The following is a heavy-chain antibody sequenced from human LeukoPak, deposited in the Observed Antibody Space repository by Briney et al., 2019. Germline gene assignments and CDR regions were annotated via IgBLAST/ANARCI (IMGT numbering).Heavy chain of an antibody. CDR1: GFTFSSYA. CDR3: AKVLGSGRFGSRRYFDL. D-gene: IGHD6-19*01. Sequence: QPWGSLSLSCAASGFTFSSYAMSWVRQAPGKGLEWVSAISGSGGSKYYADSVKGRFTICRDNSKNTLYLQMNSLRAEDTAVYYCAKVLGSGRFGSRRYFDLWGRGTLVTVSS. V-gene: IGHV3-23*01. CDR2: ISGSGGSK. J-gene: IGHJ2*01.